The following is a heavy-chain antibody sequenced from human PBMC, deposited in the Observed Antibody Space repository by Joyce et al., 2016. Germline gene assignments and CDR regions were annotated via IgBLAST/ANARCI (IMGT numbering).Heavy chain of an antibody. V-gene: IGHV1-24*01. D-gene: IGHD5-12*01. CDR3: TTDGGGYSYGLYYFDY. CDR2: FDPEDGEI. CDR1: GYTLNECT. Sequence: QVQLVQSGTEVKRPGASVKVSCKVSGYTLNECTMHWVRQAPGKGLEWLGGFDPEDGEIIYAQKFQGRVTMIEDTSTETAYMELSSLTSEDTAVYFCTTDGGGYSYGLYYFDYWGQGTLVTVSS. J-gene: IGHJ4*02.